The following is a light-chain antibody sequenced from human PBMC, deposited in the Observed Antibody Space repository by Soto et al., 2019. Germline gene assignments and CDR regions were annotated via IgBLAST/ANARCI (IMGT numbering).Light chain of an antibody. J-gene: IGKJ5*01. CDR3: QHRTNWPPVT. V-gene: IGKV3-11*01. Sequence: EIVLTQSPATLSLSPGERAALSCRASQSVGSHLAWYQQKPGQPPRLLIYDASNRATGIPARFSGSGSGTDFTLNISSLEPEDFAVYYCQHRTNWPPVTFGQGTRLEIK. CDR2: DAS. CDR1: QSVGSH.